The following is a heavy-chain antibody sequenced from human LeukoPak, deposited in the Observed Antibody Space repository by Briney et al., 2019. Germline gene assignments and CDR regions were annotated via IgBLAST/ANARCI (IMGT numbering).Heavy chain of an antibody. V-gene: IGHV4-39*07. Sequence: SETLSLTCNVSGGSISSSSYYWGWIRQPPGKGLQWIGSIYYTGSTYYNPSLKSRVTISVDTSKNQFSLKLSSVTAADTAVYYCARRLSSNDAFDIWGQGTMVTVSS. CDR2: IYYTGST. CDR1: GGSISSSSYY. J-gene: IGHJ3*02. CDR3: ARRLSSNDAFDI. D-gene: IGHD2-2*01.